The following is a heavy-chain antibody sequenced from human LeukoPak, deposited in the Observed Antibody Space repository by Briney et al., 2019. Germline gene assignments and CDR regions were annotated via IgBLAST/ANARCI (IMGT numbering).Heavy chain of an antibody. CDR1: GGSISSGGYY. CDR3: ARGGLANIVVVPAATRAEYFQH. V-gene: IGHV4-30-2*01. Sequence: KPSQTLSLTCTVSGGSISSGGYYWSWIRQPPGKGLEWIGYIYHSGSTYYNPSLKSRVTISVDRSKNQFSLKLSSVTAADTAVYYCARGGLANIVVVPAATRAEYFQHWGQGTLVTVSS. J-gene: IGHJ1*01. D-gene: IGHD2-2*01. CDR2: IYHSGST.